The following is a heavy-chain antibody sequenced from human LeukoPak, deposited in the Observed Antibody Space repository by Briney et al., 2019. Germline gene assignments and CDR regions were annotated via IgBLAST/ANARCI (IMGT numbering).Heavy chain of an antibody. CDR3: ARSTGDFGESLPVY. J-gene: IGHJ4*02. V-gene: IGHV3-30*02. CDR1: GFAFSNYG. D-gene: IGHD3-10*01. CDR2: IRYDGTIK. Sequence: SGGSLRLSCAASGFAFSNYGIHWVRQAPGKGLEWVAFIRYDGTIKKYADSVKGRFTISRDNSKNTLFLQMNSLRIEDTAVYYCARSTGDFGESLPVYWGQGTLVTVSS.